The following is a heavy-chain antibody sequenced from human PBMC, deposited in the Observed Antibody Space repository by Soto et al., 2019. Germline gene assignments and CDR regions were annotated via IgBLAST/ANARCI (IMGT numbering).Heavy chain of an antibody. CDR3: ARHNYGSGSTYFDY. Sequence: SETMSLTSTVSGGSISSHYWRWIRQPQGKGLEWIGYIYYSGSTNYNPSLKSRVTISVDTSKNQFSLKLNSMTAADTAVYYCARHNYGSGSTYFDYWGQGTLVTVSS. V-gene: IGHV4-59*08. J-gene: IGHJ4*02. CDR1: GGSISSHY. D-gene: IGHD3-10*01. CDR2: IYYSGST.